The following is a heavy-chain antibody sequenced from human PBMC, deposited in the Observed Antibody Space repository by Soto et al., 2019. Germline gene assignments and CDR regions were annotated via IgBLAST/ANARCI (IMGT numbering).Heavy chain of an antibody. CDR2: ITSKSGQT. CDR3: ARDLLAGQELVIPWSEP. Sequence: EVQLVESGGSLVKPGGSLRLSCVASGFPFSAYNMNWVRQAPGKGLEWISSITSKSGQTYYAESVKGRFTSSRDNAKNSLYLEMNSLGAGDTAVYYCARDLLAGQELVIPWSEPWGRGTLVTVSS. V-gene: IGHV3-21*06. D-gene: IGHD3-16*02. J-gene: IGHJ5*02. CDR1: GFPFSAYN.